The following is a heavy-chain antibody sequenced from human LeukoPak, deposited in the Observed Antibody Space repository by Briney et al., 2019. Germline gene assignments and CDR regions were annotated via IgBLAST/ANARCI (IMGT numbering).Heavy chain of an antibody. CDR3: ASSLGYCSSTSCYYYYYGMDV. J-gene: IGHJ6*02. V-gene: IGHV3-23*01. Sequence: GGSLRLSCAASGFTFSSYAMSWVRQAPGKGLEWVSAISGSGGSTYYADSVKGRFTISRDNSKNTLYLQMNSLRAEDTAVYYCASSLGYCSSTSCYYYYYGMDVWGQGTTVTVSS. CDR1: GFTFSSYA. D-gene: IGHD2-2*01. CDR2: ISGSGGST.